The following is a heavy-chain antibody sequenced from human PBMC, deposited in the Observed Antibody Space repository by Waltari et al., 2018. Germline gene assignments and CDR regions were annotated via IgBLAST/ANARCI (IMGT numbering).Heavy chain of an antibody. D-gene: IGHD6-25*01. CDR2: IKQDGSEK. V-gene: IGHV3-7*01. CDR1: GFNFSSYW. CDR3: ARGTGSDAFDI. J-gene: IGHJ3*02. Sequence: EVQLVESGGGLVQPGGSLRLSCAASGFNFSSYWMSWVRQAPGKGLEWVANIKQDGSEKYYVDSVKGRFTISRDNAKNSLYLQMNSLRAEDTAVYYCARGTGSDAFDIWGQGTMVTVSS.